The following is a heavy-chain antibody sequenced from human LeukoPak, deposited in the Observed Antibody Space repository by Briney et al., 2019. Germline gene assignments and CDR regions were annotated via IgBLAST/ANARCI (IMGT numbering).Heavy chain of an antibody. CDR2: ISPNSGGT. V-gene: IGHV1-2*02. D-gene: IGHD3-22*01. CDR3: ARASYYYDSSGYPGYYFDY. CDR1: GYTFTDYY. J-gene: IGHJ4*02. Sequence: GASVKVSCKASGYTFTDYYMHWVRQAPGQGLEWMGWISPNSGGTNYAQKFQGRVTMTGDTSISTAYMELSRLRSDDTAVYYCARASYYYDSSGYPGYYFDYWGQGTLVTVSS.